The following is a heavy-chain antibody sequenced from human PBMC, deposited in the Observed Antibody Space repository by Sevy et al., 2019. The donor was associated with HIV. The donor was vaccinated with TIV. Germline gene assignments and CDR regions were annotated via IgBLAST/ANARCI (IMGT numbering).Heavy chain of an antibody. CDR1: GFIFSNFA. CDR3: ARGENDDEFFQY. V-gene: IGHV3-30*04. D-gene: IGHD3-16*01. CDR2: TSYDGSNK. J-gene: IGHJ4*02. Sequence: GGSLRLSCTVSGFIFSNFAMHWVRQAPGKGLEWVAVTSYDGSNKYYADSMKGRFTVSRDNSRNILCLEMNSLRRDDTAIYYCARGENDDEFFQYWGQGTLVTVSS.